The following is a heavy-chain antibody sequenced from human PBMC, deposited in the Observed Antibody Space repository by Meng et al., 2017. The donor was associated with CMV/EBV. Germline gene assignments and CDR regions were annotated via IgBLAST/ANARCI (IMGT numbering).Heavy chain of an antibody. Sequence: ETLSLTCAASGFTFSSYWMSWVRQAPGKGLEWVANIKQDGSEKYYVDSVKGRFTISRDNAKNSPYLEMNSLRAEDTAVYYCARDNTIFGVGMDVWGQGTTVTVSS. CDR3: ARDNTIFGVGMDV. CDR2: IKQDGSEK. CDR1: GFTFSSYW. V-gene: IGHV3-7*01. D-gene: IGHD3-3*01. J-gene: IGHJ6*02.